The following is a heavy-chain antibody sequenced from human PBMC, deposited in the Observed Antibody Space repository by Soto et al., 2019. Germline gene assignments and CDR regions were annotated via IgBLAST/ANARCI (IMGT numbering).Heavy chain of an antibody. CDR2: IIPIFGTA. J-gene: IGHJ6*02. D-gene: IGHD6-6*01. CDR1: GGTSSSYA. V-gene: IGHV1-69*13. CDR3: ARAYSSSSRGYYYGMDV. Sequence: SVKVSCKASGGTSSSYAISWVRQAPGQGLEWMGGIIPIFGTANYAQKFQGRVTITADESTSTAYMELSSLRSEDTAVYYCARAYSSSSRGYYYGMDVWGQGTTVTVSS.